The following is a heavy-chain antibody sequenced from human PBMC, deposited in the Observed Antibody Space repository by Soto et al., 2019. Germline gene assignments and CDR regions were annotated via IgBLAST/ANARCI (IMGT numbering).Heavy chain of an antibody. D-gene: IGHD2-15*01. V-gene: IGHV4-39*01. J-gene: IGHJ3*02. CDR1: GGSISSSSYY. CDR3: ARLVRDIVVVVATDAFDI. Sequence: PSETLSLTCTVSGGSISSSSYYWGWIRQPPGKGLEWIGSIYYSGSTYYNPSLKSRVTISVDTSKNQFSLKLSSVTAADTAVYYCARLVRDIVVVVATDAFDIWGQGTMVTVSS. CDR2: IYYSGST.